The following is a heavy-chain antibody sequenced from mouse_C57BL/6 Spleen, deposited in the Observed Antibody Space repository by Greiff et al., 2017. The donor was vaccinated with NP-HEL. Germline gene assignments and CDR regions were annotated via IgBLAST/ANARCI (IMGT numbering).Heavy chain of an antibody. CDR2: IHPNSGST. V-gene: IGHV1-64*01. J-gene: IGHJ3*01. D-gene: IGHD2-4*01. CDR1: GYTFTSYW. CDR3: ARMGDYDGPD. Sequence: QVQLQQPGAELVKPGASVKLSCKASGYTFTSYWLHWVKQRPGQGLEWIGMIHPNSGSTNYNEKFKSKATLTVDKSSSTAYMQLSSLTSEDSAVYYGARMGDYDGPDWGQGTLVTVSA.